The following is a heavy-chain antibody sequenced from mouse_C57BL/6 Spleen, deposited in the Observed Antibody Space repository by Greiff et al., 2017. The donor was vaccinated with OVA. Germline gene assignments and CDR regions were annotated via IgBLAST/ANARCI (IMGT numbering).Heavy chain of an antibody. CDR1: GYTFTSYW. CDR2: INPSNGGT. V-gene: IGHV1-53*01. J-gene: IGHJ3*01. D-gene: IGHD2-1*01. CDR3: ARGIYGNYAWFAC. Sequence: VQLQQPGTELVKPGASVKLSCKASGYTFTSYWMHWVKQRPGQGLEWIGNINPSNGGTNYNEKFKSKATLTVDKSSSTAYMQLSSLTSEDSAVYYCARGIYGNYAWFACWGQGTLVTVSA.